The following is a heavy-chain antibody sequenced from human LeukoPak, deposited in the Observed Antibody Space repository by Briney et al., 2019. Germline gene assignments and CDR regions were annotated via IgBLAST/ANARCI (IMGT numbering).Heavy chain of an antibody. Sequence: GGSLRLSCAASGFTFSDYYMSWIRQAPGKGLEWVSYISSSSGYTNYADSVKGRFTISRDNAKNSLYLQMNSLRAEDTAVYYCARDHTVAGLDYWGQGTLVTVSS. CDR1: GFTFSDYY. J-gene: IGHJ4*02. D-gene: IGHD6-19*01. CDR3: ARDHTVAGLDY. V-gene: IGHV3-11*05. CDR2: ISSSSGYT.